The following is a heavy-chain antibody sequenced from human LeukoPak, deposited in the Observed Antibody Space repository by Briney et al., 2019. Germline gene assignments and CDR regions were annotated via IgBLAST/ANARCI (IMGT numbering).Heavy chain of an antibody. V-gene: IGHV4-59*08. Sequence: SETLSLTCAASGGSISSNYWSWIRQPPGKGLEWIGYIHYSGSTNYNPSLKSRVTTSVDTSKNQISLKLSSVTAADTAVYYCAMGGLYFGGNWGQGTTVTVSS. CDR2: IHYSGST. CDR3: AMGGLYFGGN. D-gene: IGHD3-9*01. CDR1: GGSISSNY. J-gene: IGHJ6*02.